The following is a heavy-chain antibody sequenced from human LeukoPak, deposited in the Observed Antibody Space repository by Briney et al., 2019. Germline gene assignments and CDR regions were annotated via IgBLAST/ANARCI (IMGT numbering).Heavy chain of an antibody. Sequence: GGSLRLSCAASGFTFSRYSMNWVRQAPGKGLEWVSSISSSGSYIYYADSVKGRFTISRDNAKNSLYLQMSSLRAEDTAIYYCARDGTLNVDTAVLHDYWGQGTLVTVSS. J-gene: IGHJ4*02. CDR1: GFTFSRYS. CDR2: ISSSGSYI. CDR3: ARDGTLNVDTAVLHDY. V-gene: IGHV3-21*01. D-gene: IGHD5-18*01.